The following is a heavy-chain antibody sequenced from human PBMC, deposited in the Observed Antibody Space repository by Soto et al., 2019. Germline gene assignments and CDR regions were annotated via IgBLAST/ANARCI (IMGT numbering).Heavy chain of an antibody. J-gene: IGHJ5*01. CDR1: SVTINVHG. V-gene: IGHV3-30*03. CDR2: ITNDASVQ. CDR3: ARDIWSGDYKWLDS. Sequence: GGSLRLSCTSSSVTINVHGIQWFRQAPAKGLEWVAFITNDASVQYYAESVKGRFTISRDHSKNTVDLQMSGLRSEERAVYYCARDIWSGDYKWLDSWGPGTLGPVDS. D-gene: IGHD3-3*01.